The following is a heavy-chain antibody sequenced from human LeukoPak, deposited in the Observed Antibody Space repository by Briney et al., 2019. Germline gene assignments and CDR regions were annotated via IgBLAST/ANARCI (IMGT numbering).Heavy chain of an antibody. Sequence: SETLSLTCAVSGGYMRNSYWSWIRQPPGKGLEWIGYIQDTGRVSLNPSLKSRVTISMDTPNEKFSLRLNSVTAADTAVYYCARMDDGYCSGNWCTFRTFDYWGQGILVIASS. V-gene: IGHV4-59*01. CDR2: IQDTGRV. CDR3: ARMDDGYCSGNWCTFRTFDY. CDR1: GGYMRNSY. D-gene: IGHD2-15*01. J-gene: IGHJ4*02.